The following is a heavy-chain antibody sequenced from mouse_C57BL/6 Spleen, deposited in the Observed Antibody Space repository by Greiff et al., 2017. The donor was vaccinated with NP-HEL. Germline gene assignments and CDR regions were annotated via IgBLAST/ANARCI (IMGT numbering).Heavy chain of an antibody. CDR3: AREGAMDY. CDR1: GYTFTSYG. J-gene: IGHJ4*01. CDR2: IYPRDGST. V-gene: IGHV1-85*01. Sequence: QVQLQQSGAELARPGASVKLSCKASGYTFTSYGISWVKQRTGQGLEWIGWIYPRDGSTKYNEKFKGKATLTVDTSSSTAYMELHSLTSEDSAVYFCAREGAMDYWGQGTSVTVSS.